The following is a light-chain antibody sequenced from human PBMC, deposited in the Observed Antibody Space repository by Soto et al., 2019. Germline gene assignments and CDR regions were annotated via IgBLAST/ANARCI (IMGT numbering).Light chain of an antibody. V-gene: IGLV2-14*01. CDR1: SSDVGGYNH. J-gene: IGLJ3*02. Sequence: QSALTQPASVSGSPGQSISISCTGTSSDVGGYNHVSWYQQHPGKAPKLMIYEVTNRPSGVSNRFSGSKSGNTASLTISGLQAEDEADYYCSSYTSRSTLGVFGGGTKLTVL. CDR2: EVT. CDR3: SSYTSRSTLGV.